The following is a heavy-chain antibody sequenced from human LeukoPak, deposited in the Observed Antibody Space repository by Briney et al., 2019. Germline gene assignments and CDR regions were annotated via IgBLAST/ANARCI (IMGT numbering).Heavy chain of an antibody. CDR3: ARAVGSGSFQTYYYYMDV. D-gene: IGHD3-10*01. V-gene: IGHV4-39*07. CDR1: GASISSSTYY. J-gene: IGHJ6*03. CDR2: IYYSGST. Sequence: SETLSLTCTVSGASISSSTYYWGWIRQPPGKGLEWIGSIYYSGSTYYNPSLKSPVTISVDTSKNQFSLKLNSVTAADTAVYYCARAVGSGSFQTYYYYMDVWGKGTTVTISS.